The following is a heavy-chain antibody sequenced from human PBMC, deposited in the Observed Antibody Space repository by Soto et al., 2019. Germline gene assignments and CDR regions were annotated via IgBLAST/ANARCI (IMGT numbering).Heavy chain of an antibody. D-gene: IGHD3-3*01. CDR3: ARISQSDFCIGYYYFFDY. V-gene: IGHV1-18*01. Sequence: QVHLVQSGAEVEKPGASVKVSCKASGYTFTDYGISWVRQAPGQGLQWMGWITAFNGNTKYAQQFQGRVTMTTDTSTSTAYMELRSLESDDTAVYYCARISQSDFCIGYYYFFDYWGQGTLVTVSS. J-gene: IGHJ4*02. CDR2: ITAFNGNT. CDR1: GYTFTDYG.